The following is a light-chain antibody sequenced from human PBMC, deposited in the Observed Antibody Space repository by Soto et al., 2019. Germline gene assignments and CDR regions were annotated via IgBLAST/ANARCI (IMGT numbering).Light chain of an antibody. CDR3: SSYTSSSTYYV. Sequence: QSVLTQPASVSGSPRQSITISCTGTSSDVGGYNYVSWYQQHPGKAPKLMIYDVSNRPSGVSNRFSGSKSGNTASLTISGLQAEDEADYYCSSYTSSSTYYVFGTGTKVTVL. CDR2: DVS. V-gene: IGLV2-14*01. CDR1: SSDVGGYNY. J-gene: IGLJ1*01.